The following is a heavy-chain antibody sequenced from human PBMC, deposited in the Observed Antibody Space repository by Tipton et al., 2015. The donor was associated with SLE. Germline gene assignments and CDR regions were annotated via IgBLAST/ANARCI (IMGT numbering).Heavy chain of an antibody. D-gene: IGHD2-15*01. CDR2: ISYSGST. CDR1: GGSIGSRPYY. Sequence: TLSLTCTVSGGSIGSRPYYWSWIRQPPGKGLEWIGHISYSGSTHYNSSLKSRVTMSLDASKNQFSLTVSSVTAADTAVYHCARDAYCSGGSCYGFDSWGPGTLVAVSS. CDR3: ARDAYCSGGSCYGFDS. V-gene: IGHV4-61*01. J-gene: IGHJ4*02.